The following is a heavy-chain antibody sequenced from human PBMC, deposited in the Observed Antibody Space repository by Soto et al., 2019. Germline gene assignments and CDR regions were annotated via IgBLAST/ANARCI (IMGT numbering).Heavy chain of an antibody. Sequence: GGSLRLSCAASGFTVSSNYMSWVRQAPGKGLEWVSVIYSGGSTYYADSVKGRFTISRDNSKNTLYLQMNSLRAEDTAVYYCARDTYTYYYYMDVWGKGTTVTVSS. CDR2: IYSGGST. J-gene: IGHJ6*03. V-gene: IGHV3-66*01. CDR1: GFTVSSNY. CDR3: ARDTYTYYYYMDV. D-gene: IGHD3-16*01.